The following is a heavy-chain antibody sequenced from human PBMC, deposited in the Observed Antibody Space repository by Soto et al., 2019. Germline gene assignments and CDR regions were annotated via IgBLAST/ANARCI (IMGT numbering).Heavy chain of an antibody. J-gene: IGHJ6*02. CDR3: ARHIAGAIGKEIYYYGMDV. CDR2: MYHSGST. D-gene: IGHD2-21*01. V-gene: IGHV4-30-2*01. Sequence: PSETLSLTCAVSGGSISSGGYSWSWIRQPPGKGLEWIGYMYHSGSTYYNPSLKSRVTISVDTSENQFSLKLSSVTAADTAVYYCARHIAGAIGKEIYYYGMDVWGQGTTVTVSS. CDR1: GGSISSGGYS.